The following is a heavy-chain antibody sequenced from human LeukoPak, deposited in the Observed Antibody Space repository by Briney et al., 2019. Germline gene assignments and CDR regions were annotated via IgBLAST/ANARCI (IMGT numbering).Heavy chain of an antibody. J-gene: IGHJ4*02. Sequence: SETLSLTCSVSGVSIRNSNYYWGWIRQPPGKGLEWIASWYYNGNTYYNPSLRSRVTISVDTSKNQFSLTLGSVTAADTAVYYCARRPGHYDSWGQGALVTVSS. CDR1: GVSIRNSNYY. V-gene: IGHV4-39*01. CDR2: WYYNGNT. CDR3: ARRPGHYDS.